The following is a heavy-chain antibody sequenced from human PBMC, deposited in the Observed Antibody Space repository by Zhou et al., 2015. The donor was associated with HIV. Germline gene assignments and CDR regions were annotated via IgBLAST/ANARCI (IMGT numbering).Heavy chain of an antibody. V-gene: IGHV1-18*04. CDR1: GYTFTSFP. J-gene: IGHJ5*02. CDR3: ARRLVVGYWFDP. Sequence: VQLVQSEAEVKKPGASVKVSCKISGYTFTSFPITWVRQAPGQGLEWMGWISPYNDNTTYAQKFQGRLTLTTHILTDTVYMDLRNLRSDDTAVYYCARRLVVGYWFDPWGQGTLVTVSS. CDR2: ISPYNDNT. D-gene: IGHD2-15*01.